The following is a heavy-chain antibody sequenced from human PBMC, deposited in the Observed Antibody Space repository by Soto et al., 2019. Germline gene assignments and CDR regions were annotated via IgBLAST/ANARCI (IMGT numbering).Heavy chain of an antibody. V-gene: IGHV3-30*18. CDR2: ISYDGSEK. Sequence: QEQLVEFGGGVVQPGKSLRLSCAASGFTFNTYGMHWVRQAPGKGLEWVAVISYDGSEKYYVDYVKGRFTISKDNSKNTLYLQMNSLRPEDTAVYYCAKSPNFYCSSPNCYKYYFDHWGQGTRVTVSS. J-gene: IGHJ4*02. CDR3: AKSPNFYCSSPNCYKYYFDH. D-gene: IGHD2-2*02. CDR1: GFTFNTYG.